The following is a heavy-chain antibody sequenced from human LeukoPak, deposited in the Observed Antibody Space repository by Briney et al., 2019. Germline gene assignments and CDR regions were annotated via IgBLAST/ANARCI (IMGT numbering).Heavy chain of an antibody. CDR3: AKATGYSYGSFDY. CDR2: IYSGGST. J-gene: IGHJ4*02. CDR1: GFTVSTNY. V-gene: IGHV3-66*01. Sequence: GGSLRLSCAASGFTVSTNYLSWVRQAPGKGLEWLSVIYSGGSTYYADSVKGRFTISRDKSKNTLYLQMNSLRAEDTAVYYCAKATGYSYGSFDYWGQGTLVTVSS. D-gene: IGHD5-18*01.